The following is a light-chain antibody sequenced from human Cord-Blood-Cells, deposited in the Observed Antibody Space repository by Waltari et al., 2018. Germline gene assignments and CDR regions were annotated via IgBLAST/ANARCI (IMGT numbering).Light chain of an antibody. V-gene: IGLV2-23*01. CDR2: EGS. CDR3: CSYAGSSTWV. J-gene: IGLJ3*02. CDR1: SSDVGSYNL. Sequence: QSALTQPASVSVSPGQSITISCTGTSSDVGSYNLVSWYQQHPGKAPKLMIYEGSKRPSGVSNRFSGSKSGNTASLTISGLQVEDEADYYCCSYAGSSTWVFGGGTKLTVL.